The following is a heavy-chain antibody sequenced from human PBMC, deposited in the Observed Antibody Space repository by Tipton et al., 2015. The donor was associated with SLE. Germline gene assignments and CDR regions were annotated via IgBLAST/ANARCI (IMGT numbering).Heavy chain of an antibody. D-gene: IGHD6-19*01. CDR2: ISYSGST. Sequence: TLSLTCTVSGGSISSYYWSWIRQSPGKGLEWIGSISYSGSTNYNPSLKSRVSTSLDTSKNQLSLRLSSVTAADTAVYYCARGVAGYYFYYYLDVWGSGTAVTVSS. CDR1: GGSISSYY. CDR3: ARGVAGYYFYYYLDV. J-gene: IGHJ6*03. V-gene: IGHV4-59*08.